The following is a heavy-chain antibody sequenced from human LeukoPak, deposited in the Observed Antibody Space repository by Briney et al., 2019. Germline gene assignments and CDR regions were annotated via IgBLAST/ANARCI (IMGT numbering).Heavy chain of an antibody. V-gene: IGHV4-61*02. Sequence: PSQTLSLTCTVSGGSLSSGSYYCRWIRQPAGEGLEWIGRIYTSGSTNYNPSLKSRVTISVDTSKNQFSLKLSSVTAADTAVYYCARTLSTGTAAGTFDYWGQGTLVTVSS. CDR1: GGSLSSGSYY. CDR2: IYTSGST. J-gene: IGHJ4*02. CDR3: ARTLSTGTAAGTFDY. D-gene: IGHD6-13*01.